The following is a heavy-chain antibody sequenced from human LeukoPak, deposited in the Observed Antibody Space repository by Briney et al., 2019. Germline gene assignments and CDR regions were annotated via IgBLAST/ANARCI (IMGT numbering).Heavy chain of an antibody. CDR2: INHSGST. D-gene: IGHD1-26*01. CDR1: GGSFSGYY. CDR3: ARNRGSYASDY. J-gene: IGHJ4*02. Sequence: SETLSLTCAVYGGSFSGYYWSWIRQPPGKGLEWIGEINHSGSTNYNPSLKSRVTISVDTSKNQFSLKLSSGTDADTAVYYCARNRGSYASDYWGQGTLVTVSS. V-gene: IGHV4-34*01.